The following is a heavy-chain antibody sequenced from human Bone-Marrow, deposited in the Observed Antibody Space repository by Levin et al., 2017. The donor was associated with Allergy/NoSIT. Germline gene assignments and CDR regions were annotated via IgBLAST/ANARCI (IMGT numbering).Heavy chain of an antibody. Sequence: SCAVSGGSISSGGYSWSWIRQPPGKGLEWIGYIYHSGSTYYNPSLKSRVTISVDRSKNQFSLKLSSVTAADTAVYYCARGAVFCFDYWGQGTLVTVSS. J-gene: IGHJ4*02. D-gene: IGHD2-21*01. CDR2: IYHSGST. CDR3: ARGAVFCFDY. V-gene: IGHV4-30-2*01. CDR1: GGSISSGGYS.